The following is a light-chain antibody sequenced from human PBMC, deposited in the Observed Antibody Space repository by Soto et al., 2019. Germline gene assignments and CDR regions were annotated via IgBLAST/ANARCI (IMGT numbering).Light chain of an antibody. J-gene: IGKJ5*01. V-gene: IGKV3-11*01. CDR2: DAS. CDR1: QSVSSY. Sequence: EIVLTQSPATLSLSPGERATLSCRASQSVSSYLAWYQQKPGQAPRLLIYDASNRATGIPARFSGSGSGTDFTLTISSLEPEDFAVYYCQQPACFGQGTRLEIK. CDR3: QQPAC.